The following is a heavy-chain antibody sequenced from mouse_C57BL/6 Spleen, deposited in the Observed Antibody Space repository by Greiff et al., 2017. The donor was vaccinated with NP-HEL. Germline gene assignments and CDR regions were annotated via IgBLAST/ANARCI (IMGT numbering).Heavy chain of an antibody. Sequence: VQLQQSGAELVKPGASVKISCKASGYAFSSYWMNWVKQRPGKGLEWIGQIYPGDGDTNYNGKFKGKATLTADKSSSTAYMQLSSLTSEDSAVYFCARSGVYDGYYVDYWGQGTTLTVSS. CDR3: ARSGVYDGYYVDY. J-gene: IGHJ2*01. D-gene: IGHD2-3*01. V-gene: IGHV1-80*01. CDR2: IYPGDGDT. CDR1: GYAFSSYW.